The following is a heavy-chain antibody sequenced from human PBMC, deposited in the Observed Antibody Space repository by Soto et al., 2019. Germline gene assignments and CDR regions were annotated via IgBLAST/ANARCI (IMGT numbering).Heavy chain of an antibody. J-gene: IGHJ4*02. CDR3: TRAPGVQYYFDY. D-gene: IGHD2-8*01. CDR1: GFTFSSYS. Sequence: GGSLRLSCAASGFTFSSYSMNWVRQAPGKGLEWVAVISYDETDKYYADSVKGRFTISRDNFKNYLYLQMNSLRADDTAVYYCTRAPGVQYYFDYWGQGTLVTVSS. CDR2: ISYDETDK. V-gene: IGHV3-30*03.